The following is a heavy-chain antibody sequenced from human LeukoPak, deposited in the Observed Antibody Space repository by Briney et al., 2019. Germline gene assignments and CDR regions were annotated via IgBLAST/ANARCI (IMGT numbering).Heavy chain of an antibody. Sequence: PSETLSLTCAVYGGSFSGYYWSWIRQPPGKGLEWIGEINHSGSTNYNPSLKSRVTISVDTSKNQFSLKLSSVTAADTAVYYCARHYYGSGSYSSYYYYYMDVWGKGTTVTVSS. CDR1: GGSFSGYY. CDR3: ARHYYGSGSYSSYYYYYMDV. D-gene: IGHD3-10*01. V-gene: IGHV4-34*01. CDR2: INHSGST. J-gene: IGHJ6*03.